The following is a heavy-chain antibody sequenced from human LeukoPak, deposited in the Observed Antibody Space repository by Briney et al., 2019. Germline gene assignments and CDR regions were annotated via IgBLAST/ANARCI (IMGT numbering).Heavy chain of an antibody. V-gene: IGHV1-46*01. CDR3: ARVFSSSWYTDDAFDI. CDR1: GYTLTSYY. Sequence: ASVKVSCKASGYTLTSYYMHWVRQAPGQGLEWMGIINPSGGSTSYAQKFQGRVTMTRDTSTSTVYMELSSLRSEDTAVYYCARVFSSSWYTDDAFDIWGQGTMVTVSS. D-gene: IGHD6-13*01. J-gene: IGHJ3*02. CDR2: INPSGGST.